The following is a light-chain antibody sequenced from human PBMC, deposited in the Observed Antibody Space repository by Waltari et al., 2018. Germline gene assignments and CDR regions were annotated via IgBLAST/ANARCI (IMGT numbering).Light chain of an antibody. CDR2: DAS. Sequence: DIQMTQSPSMLSASVGDRVTITCPASQTIRCWLAWYQLKTGVAPKLLIYDASNLGGGVPSRFSGSGFGTNFTLTISSLQPDDFATYYCQQYSSFSTFGLGTKV. J-gene: IGKJ1*01. CDR3: QQYSSFST. V-gene: IGKV1-5*01. CDR1: QTIRCW.